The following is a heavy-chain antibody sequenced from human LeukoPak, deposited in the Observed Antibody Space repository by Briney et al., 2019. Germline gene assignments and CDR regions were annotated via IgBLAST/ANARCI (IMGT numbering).Heavy chain of an antibody. CDR1: GFLFHDYY. CDR2: ITSESIP. Sequence: NPGGSLRLSCEASGFLFHDYYMSWVRQAPGKGLEWIAYITSESIPQYADSVRGRFTISRDNAQSSVSLQMDSLRAEDTAVYYCARGSNYGMDVWGQGTTVTVSS. V-gene: IGHV3-11*06. CDR3: ARGSNYGMDV. J-gene: IGHJ6*02.